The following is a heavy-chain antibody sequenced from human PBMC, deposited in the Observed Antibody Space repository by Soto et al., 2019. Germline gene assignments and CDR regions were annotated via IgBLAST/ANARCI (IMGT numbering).Heavy chain of an antibody. CDR3: ARKGPAGYNWKLGHYYGMDV. D-gene: IGHD1-20*01. Sequence: SETLSLTCAVYGGSFSGYYWSWIRQPPGKGLEWIGEINHSGSTNYNPSLKSRVTISVDTSKNQFSLKLSSVTAADTAVYYCARKGPAGYNWKLGHYYGMDVWGQGTTVTVSS. CDR2: INHSGST. V-gene: IGHV4-34*01. J-gene: IGHJ6*02. CDR1: GGSFSGYY.